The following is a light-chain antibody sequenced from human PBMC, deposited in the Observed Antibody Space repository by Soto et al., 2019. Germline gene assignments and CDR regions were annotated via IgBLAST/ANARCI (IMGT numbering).Light chain of an antibody. Sequence: QSVLTQPPSVSAAPGQTVTISCSGSRSNIGKNYVSWYFHLPGTAPKLVIYDDNKRPSEIPDRFSGSKSATSATLCNTGLRTGDEADYYCGTLGGRLSAVVFGTGSKLAVL. J-gene: IGLJ1*01. CDR2: DDN. CDR3: GTLGGRLSAVV. CDR1: RSNIGKNY. V-gene: IGLV1-51*01.